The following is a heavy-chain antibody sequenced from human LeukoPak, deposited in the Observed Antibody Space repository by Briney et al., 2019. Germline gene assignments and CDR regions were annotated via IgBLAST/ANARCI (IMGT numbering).Heavy chain of an antibody. D-gene: IGHD1-26*01. V-gene: IGHV3-7*01. CDR3: ARDRVGATDYFDY. CDR1: GFTFSSYW. CDR2: IKQDGSEK. Sequence: GGSLRLSCAASGFTFSSYWMSWVRQAPGKGLEWVANIKQDGSEKYYVDSVKGRFTISRDNSKNTLYLQMNSLRAEDTAVYYCARDRVGATDYFDYWGQGTLVTVSS. J-gene: IGHJ4*02.